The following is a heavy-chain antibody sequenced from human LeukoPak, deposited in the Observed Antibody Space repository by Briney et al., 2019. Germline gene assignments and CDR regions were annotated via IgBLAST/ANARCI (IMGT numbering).Heavy chain of an antibody. J-gene: IGHJ4*02. CDR2: ISGGGGNT. Sequence: GGSLRLSCAASGLTFSNYAMSWVRQAPGKGLGWVSTISGGGGNTYYADSVKGRFTISRDNSKNTLYLQMNSLRAEDTAVYYCANADPVTRGFDYWGQGSLVTVSS. CDR3: ANADPVTRGFDY. D-gene: IGHD4-11*01. CDR1: GLTFSNYA. V-gene: IGHV3-23*01.